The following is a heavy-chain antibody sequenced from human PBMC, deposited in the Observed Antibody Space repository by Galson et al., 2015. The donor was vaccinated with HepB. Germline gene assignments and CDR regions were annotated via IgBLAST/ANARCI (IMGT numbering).Heavy chain of an antibody. D-gene: IGHD2-21*02. Sequence: SLRLSCAASGFTFSSYAMHWVRQAPGKGLEWVAVISYDGSNKYYADSVKGRFTISRDNSKNTLYLQMNSLRAEDTAVYYCARDWGLGGDLTPSRIALDYWGQGTLVTVSS. CDR1: GFTFSSYA. CDR3: ARDWGLGGDLTPSRIALDY. J-gene: IGHJ4*02. CDR2: ISYDGSNK. V-gene: IGHV3-30*04.